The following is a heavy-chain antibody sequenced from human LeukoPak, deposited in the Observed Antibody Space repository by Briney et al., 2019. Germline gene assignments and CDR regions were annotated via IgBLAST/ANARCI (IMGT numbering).Heavy chain of an antibody. J-gene: IGHJ4*02. V-gene: IGHV4-39*01. CDR2: IYYSGST. CDR3: ARISGSYTPGYFDY. Sequence: PSETLSLTCTVSGGSISSSSYDWGWLRQPPGKGLEWIGSIYYSGSTYYNPSLKSRVTISVDTSKNQFFLKLSSVTAADTAVYYCARISGSYTPGYFDYWGQGTLVTVSS. CDR1: GGSISSSSYD. D-gene: IGHD1-26*01.